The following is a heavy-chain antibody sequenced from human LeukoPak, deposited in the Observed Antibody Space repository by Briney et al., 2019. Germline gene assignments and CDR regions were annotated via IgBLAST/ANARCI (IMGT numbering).Heavy chain of an antibody. CDR2: INSNGDIT. Sequence: SGGSRRLSCSASGFPFSRFAMHCVRQAPGKGLEYVSAINSNGDITDYAHSVKGRTSVSRDSYKNTLYIHMSSLRAEDTAGYYCVKSPHASSSYFDYWGQGTMLTVSS. J-gene: IGHJ4*02. D-gene: IGHD6-19*01. V-gene: IGHV3-64*05. CDR1: GFPFSRFA. CDR3: VKSPHASSSYFDY.